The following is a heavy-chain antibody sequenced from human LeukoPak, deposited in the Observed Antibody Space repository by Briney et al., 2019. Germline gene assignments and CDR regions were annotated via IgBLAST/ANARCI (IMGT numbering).Heavy chain of an antibody. CDR3: ARGVEMATISYFDY. D-gene: IGHD5-24*01. CDR1: GYTFTSYG. Sequence: ASVKVSCKASGYTFTSYGISWVRQAPGQGLEWMGWISAYNGNTNYAQKLQGRVTMTTDTSTSTAYMELSSLRSEDTAVYYCARGVEMATISYFDYWGQGTLVTVSS. CDR2: ISAYNGNT. V-gene: IGHV1-18*01. J-gene: IGHJ4*02.